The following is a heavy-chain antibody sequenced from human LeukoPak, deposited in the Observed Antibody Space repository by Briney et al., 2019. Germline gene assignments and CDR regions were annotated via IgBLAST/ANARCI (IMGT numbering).Heavy chain of an antibody. CDR3: ARHGVTMVRGVTKINWFDP. Sequence: SETLSLTCTVSGGSISSSSYYWGWIRQPPGEGLEWIGSIYYSGSTYYNPSLKSRVTISVDTSKNQFSLKLSSVTAADTAVYYCARHGVTMVRGVTKINWFDPWGQGTLVTVSS. V-gene: IGHV4-39*01. D-gene: IGHD3-10*01. CDR1: GGSISSSSYY. CDR2: IYYSGST. J-gene: IGHJ5*02.